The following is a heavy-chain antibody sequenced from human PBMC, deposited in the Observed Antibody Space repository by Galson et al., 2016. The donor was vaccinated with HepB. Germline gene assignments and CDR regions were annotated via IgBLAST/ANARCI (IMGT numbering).Heavy chain of an antibody. Sequence: SLRLSCATSGFAFSRYGMHWVRQAPGKGLEWVAVIWFDGSARYYADSVKGRFTISRDNSKNTLYLEMNRLRAEDTAVYYCAGDRGMADGEYYHYYAMDVWGQGTTVTVSS. D-gene: IGHD3-10*01. J-gene: IGHJ6*02. CDR2: IWFDGSAR. V-gene: IGHV3-33*01. CDR1: GFAFSRYG. CDR3: AGDRGMADGEYYHYYAMDV.